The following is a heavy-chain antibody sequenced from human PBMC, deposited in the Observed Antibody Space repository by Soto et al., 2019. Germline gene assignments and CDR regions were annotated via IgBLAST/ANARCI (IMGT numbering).Heavy chain of an antibody. Sequence: PSQTLSLTCAISGDSVSSNSAAWNWIRQSPSRGLEWLGRTYYRSKWYNDYAVSVKSRITINPDTSKNQFSLQLNSVTPEDTAVYYCARASGSSDWPRDAFDIWGQGTMVTVSS. J-gene: IGHJ3*02. CDR2: TYYRSKWYN. CDR3: ARASGSSDWPRDAFDI. CDR1: GDSVSSNSAA. D-gene: IGHD6-19*01. V-gene: IGHV6-1*01.